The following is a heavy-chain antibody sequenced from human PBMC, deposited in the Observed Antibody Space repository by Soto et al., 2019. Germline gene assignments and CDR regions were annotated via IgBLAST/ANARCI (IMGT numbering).Heavy chain of an antibody. CDR2: ISHNDEPKI. Sequence: QVQLVESGGGVVQPGSSLRLSCAASGFSFKNYAFHWVRQAPGKGLEWVALISHNDEPKIFYADSVQGRFTISRDNFKTTVYLQMNSLRDADTAFYHCARGVRAETYYNAFDYWGQGTQVTVSS. CDR1: GFSFKNYA. D-gene: IGHD3-10*01. J-gene: IGHJ4*01. V-gene: IGHV3-30-3*01. CDR3: ARGVRAETYYNAFDY.